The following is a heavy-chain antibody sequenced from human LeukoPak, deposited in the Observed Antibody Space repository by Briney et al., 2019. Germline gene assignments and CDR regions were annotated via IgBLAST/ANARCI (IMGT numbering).Heavy chain of an antibody. D-gene: IGHD1-26*01. Sequence: GRSLRLSCAASGFTFDDYAMHWVRPAPGKGLEWVSGISWNSYNTGYADSVKGRFTISRDNAKNSLYLQMDSLRAEDTALYYCAKVLRGGSYYYYGMDVWGQGTTVTVSS. CDR2: ISWNSYNT. V-gene: IGHV3-9*01. J-gene: IGHJ6*02. CDR3: AKVLRGGSYYYYGMDV. CDR1: GFTFDDYA.